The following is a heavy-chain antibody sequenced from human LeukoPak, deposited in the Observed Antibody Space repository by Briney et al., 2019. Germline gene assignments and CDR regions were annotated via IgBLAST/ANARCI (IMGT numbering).Heavy chain of an antibody. CDR2: IHGNGST. V-gene: IGHV4-4*07. D-gene: IGHD3-22*01. Sequence: SETLSLTCTVSGASITAHSWNWIRQPAGKALEWIGRIHGNGSTNYNPSLKSRVTMSLDTSKSQFSLKLPSVTAADTALYYCARDIVSTWPYFYTYYYMDVWGQGTTVAVSS. CDR3: ARDIVSTWPYFYTYYYMDV. CDR1: GASITAHS. J-gene: IGHJ6*03.